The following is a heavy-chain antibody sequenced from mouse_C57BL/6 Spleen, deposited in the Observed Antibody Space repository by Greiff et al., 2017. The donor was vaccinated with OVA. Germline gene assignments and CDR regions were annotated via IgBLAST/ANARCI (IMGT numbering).Heavy chain of an antibody. V-gene: IGHV1-22*01. CDR2: INPNNGGT. Sequence: EVQLQQSGPELVKPGASVKLSCKASGYTFTDYNMHWVKQSHGQSLEWIGYINPNNGGTSYNQKFKGKATLTVNKSSSTAYMELRSLTSEDAAVYYCARRGTTWGNYYAMDYWGQGTSVTVSS. J-gene: IGHJ4*01. CDR1: GYTFTDYN. CDR3: ARRGTTWGNYYAMDY. D-gene: IGHD2-14*01.